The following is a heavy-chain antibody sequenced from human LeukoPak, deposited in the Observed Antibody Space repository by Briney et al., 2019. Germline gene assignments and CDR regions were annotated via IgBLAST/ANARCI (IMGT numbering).Heavy chain of an antibody. CDR3: AKTLLDSSGYYYAGSDY. Sequence: PGGSLRLSCAASGFTFSSYSMNWVRQAPGKGLEWVSYISSRSSTIYYADSVKGRFTISRDNAKNSLYLQMNSLRAEDTAVYYCAKTLLDSSGYYYAGSDYWGRGILVTVST. D-gene: IGHD3-22*01. J-gene: IGHJ4*02. CDR2: ISSRSSTI. CDR1: GFTFSSYS. V-gene: IGHV3-48*01.